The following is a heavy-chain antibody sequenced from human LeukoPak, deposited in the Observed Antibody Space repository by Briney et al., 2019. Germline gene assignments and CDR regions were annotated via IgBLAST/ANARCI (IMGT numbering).Heavy chain of an antibody. V-gene: IGHV3-53*04. CDR3: ARAVRGSSWPSLFDY. D-gene: IGHD6-13*01. CDR2: IYSGGST. Sequence: GGSLRLSCAASGFTVSSNYMSWVRQAPGKGLEWVSVIYSGGSTYYADSVKGRFTISRHNSKNTLYLQMNSLRAEDTAVYYCARAVRGSSWPSLFDYWGQGALVTVSS. J-gene: IGHJ4*02. CDR1: GFTVSSNY.